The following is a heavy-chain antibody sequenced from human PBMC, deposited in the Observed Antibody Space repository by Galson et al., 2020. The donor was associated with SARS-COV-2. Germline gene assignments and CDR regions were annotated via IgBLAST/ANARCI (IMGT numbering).Heavy chain of an antibody. D-gene: IGHD3-9*01. J-gene: IGHJ4*02. V-gene: IGHV3-9*01. Sequence: SLKISCAASGFTFDDYAMHWVRQAPGKGLEWVSDISWNSSSIGYADSVKGRFTISRDNSKNTLYLQMNSLRAEDTAVYYCARDPSHYDICSGFFPSWGYWGQG. CDR2: ISWNSSSI. CDR1: GFTFDDYA. CDR3: ARDPSHYDICSGFFPSWGY.